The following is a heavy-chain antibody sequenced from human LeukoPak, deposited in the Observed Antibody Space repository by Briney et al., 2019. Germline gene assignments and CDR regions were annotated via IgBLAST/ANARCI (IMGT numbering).Heavy chain of an antibody. Sequence: SETLSLTCSVSGGSINNYYWSWIRQPPGKGLEWIAYIYYSGSTNYNPSLKSRVTISVHTSKNQFSLILSSVTAADTAVYYCARHNARLRGWIGEVDFWGQGALVTVSS. D-gene: IGHD3-10*01. CDR1: GGSINNYY. CDR3: ARHNARLRGWIGEVDF. J-gene: IGHJ4*02. CDR2: IYYSGST. V-gene: IGHV4-59*08.